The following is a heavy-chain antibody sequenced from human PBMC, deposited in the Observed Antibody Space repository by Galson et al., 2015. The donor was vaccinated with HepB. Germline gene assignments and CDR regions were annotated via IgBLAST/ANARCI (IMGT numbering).Heavy chain of an antibody. J-gene: IGHJ4*02. D-gene: IGHD1-26*01. CDR3: ARVSYGGRGRYFDY. Sequence: SLRLSCAASGFTFSDYYMNWVRQAPGKGLEWVSSISSSSSYIYYADSLKGRFTISRDNAKNSLYLQMNSLRAEDTAVYYCARVSYGGRGRYFDYWGQGTLVTVSS. CDR2: ISSSSSYI. CDR1: GFTFSDYY. V-gene: IGHV3-21*01.